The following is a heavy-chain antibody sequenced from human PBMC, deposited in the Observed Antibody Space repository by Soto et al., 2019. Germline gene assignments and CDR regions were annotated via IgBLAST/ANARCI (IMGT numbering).Heavy chain of an antibody. J-gene: IGHJ4*02. CDR1: GYTFSSYW. Sequence: GESLKISCKASGYTFSSYWIGWVRQISGKGLEWMGIIDPSDSDTRYSPSLQGQVTISADKSISTAYLQFNSLKASDTAMYYCGRHAGSSWKRDYFDYWGQGILVTVSS. V-gene: IGHV5-51*01. D-gene: IGHD6-13*01. CDR2: IDPSDSDT. CDR3: GRHAGSSWKRDYFDY.